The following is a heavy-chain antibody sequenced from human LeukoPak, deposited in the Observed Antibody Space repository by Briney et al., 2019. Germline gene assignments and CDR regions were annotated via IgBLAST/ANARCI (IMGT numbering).Heavy chain of an antibody. CDR2: IRGKAYGGTT. CDR1: GFTFGDYF. J-gene: IGHJ4*02. Sequence: GGSLRLSCTASGFTFGDYFMSWFRQAPGKGLEWVGLIRGKAYGGTTEYAASVKGRFTISRDDSESIAYLQMNSLKTEDTAVYYCTRDLWDRGVWSPDSWGQGTLVTVSS. D-gene: IGHD3-10*01. V-gene: IGHV3-49*03. CDR3: TRDLWDRGVWSPDS.